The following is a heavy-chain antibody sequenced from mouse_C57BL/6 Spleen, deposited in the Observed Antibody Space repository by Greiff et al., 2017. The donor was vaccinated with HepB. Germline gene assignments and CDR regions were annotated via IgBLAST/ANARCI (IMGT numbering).Heavy chain of an antibody. J-gene: IGHJ2*01. Sequence: EVQLKESGAELVRPGASVKLSCTASGFNIKDDYMHWVKQRPEQGLEWIGWIDPENGDTEYASKFQGKATITADTSSNTAYLQLSSLTSEDTAVYYCTLYYYGSSYRFDYWGQGTTLTVSS. D-gene: IGHD1-1*01. CDR2: IDPENGDT. V-gene: IGHV14-4*01. CDR3: TLYYYGSSYRFDY. CDR1: GFNIKDDY.